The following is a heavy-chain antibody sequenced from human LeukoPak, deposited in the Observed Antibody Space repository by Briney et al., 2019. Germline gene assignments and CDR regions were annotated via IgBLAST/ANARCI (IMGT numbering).Heavy chain of an antibody. Sequence: PGGSLRLSCVASGLTVSSYSMNWVRQAPGKGLEWDSYISSSSSTIYYADSVKGRFTISRDNAKNSLDLQMNSLRDEDTAVYYCARARASGRSGFDYWGQGTLVTVSS. D-gene: IGHD2-15*01. CDR1: GLTVSSYS. CDR3: ARARASGRSGFDY. J-gene: IGHJ4*02. CDR2: ISSSSSTI. V-gene: IGHV3-48*02.